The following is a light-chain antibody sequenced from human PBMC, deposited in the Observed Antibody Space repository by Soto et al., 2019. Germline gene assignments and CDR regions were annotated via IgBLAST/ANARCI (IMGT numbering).Light chain of an antibody. CDR3: QTWGTGVQV. CDR1: SEHSTYA. J-gene: IGLJ3*02. Sequence: QPVLTQSPSASASLGASVKLTCTLSSEHSTYAIAWHRQQPEKGPRYLMKVNSDGSHSRGDGVPDRFSGSSSGAERYLTIASLQSADEADYYCQTWGTGVQVFGGGTKVTGL. V-gene: IGLV4-69*01. CDR2: VNSDGSH.